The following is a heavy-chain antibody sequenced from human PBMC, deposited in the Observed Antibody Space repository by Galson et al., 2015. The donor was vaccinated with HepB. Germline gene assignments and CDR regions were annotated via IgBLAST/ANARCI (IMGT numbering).Heavy chain of an antibody. J-gene: IGHJ4*02. Sequence: PALVKPTQTLTLTCSVSGFSLTARGVCVAWIRQPPGKALEWLALIDWDDDTYYSPSLKSRLTISKDTPKNQVVLTLTNMDPVDTGTYYCARSTVVTRTFDFWGQGALVTVSS. V-gene: IGHV2-70*01. CDR2: IDWDDDT. D-gene: IGHD4-23*01. CDR1: GFSLTARGVC. CDR3: ARSTVVTRTFDF.